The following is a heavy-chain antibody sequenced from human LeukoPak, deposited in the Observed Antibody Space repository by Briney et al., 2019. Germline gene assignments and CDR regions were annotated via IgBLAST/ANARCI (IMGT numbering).Heavy chain of an antibody. D-gene: IGHD3-9*01. V-gene: IGHV3-23*01. Sequence: GGSLRLSCAPSGFTFSSFAMSWVRQAPGKGLEWVSAISGSGDNTYYADSVKGRFTISRDNSKNTLHLQMSSLRAEDTAVYYCARDPDYDILTGHFDYWGQGTLVTVSS. CDR2: ISGSGDNT. CDR1: GFTFSSFA. CDR3: ARDPDYDILTGHFDY. J-gene: IGHJ4*02.